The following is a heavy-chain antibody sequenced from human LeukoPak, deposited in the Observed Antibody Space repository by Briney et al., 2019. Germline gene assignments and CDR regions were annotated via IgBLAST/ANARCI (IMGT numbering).Heavy chain of an antibody. J-gene: IGHJ6*03. D-gene: IGHD6-19*01. CDR1: GGSISSYY. V-gene: IGHV4-59*01. CDR3: ARVSGSGWYQGGYYYMDV. CDR2: IYYSGST. Sequence: SETLSLTCTVSGGSISSYYWSWIRQPPGKGLEWIGYIYYSGSTNYNPSLKSRVTISVDTSKNQFSLKLSSVTAADTAVYYCARVSGSGWYQGGYYYMDVWGKGTTVTISS.